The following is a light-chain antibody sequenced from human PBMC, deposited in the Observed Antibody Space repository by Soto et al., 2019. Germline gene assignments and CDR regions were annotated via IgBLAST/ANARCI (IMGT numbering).Light chain of an antibody. CDR1: PSDVGGSNS. J-gene: IGLJ2*01. Sequence: QSALTQPPSASGSPGQSVTISCTGTPSDVGGSNSVSWYQQHPGKAPNLMIYDVNKRPSGVPDRFSGSKSDNTASLTVSGLQAADEAYYFCSSYAPSDVVFGGGTKVTVL. CDR3: SSYAPSDVV. CDR2: DVN. V-gene: IGLV2-8*01.